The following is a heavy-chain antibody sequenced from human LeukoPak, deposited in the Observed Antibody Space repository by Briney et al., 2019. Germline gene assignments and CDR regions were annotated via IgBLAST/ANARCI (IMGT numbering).Heavy chain of an antibody. CDR3: AQGATTPRGDFGL. Sequence: ASVKVSCKASGYTFTNYYIHWIRQAPGQGLEWMGWINPDSGGTNSAQRFQGRVTMTRDTSIRTAYMELSSLSSDDTAVYYCAQGATTPRGDFGLWGQGTMIAVCS. CDR1: GYTFTNYY. CDR2: INPDSGGT. D-gene: IGHD1-26*01. J-gene: IGHJ3*01. V-gene: IGHV1-2*02.